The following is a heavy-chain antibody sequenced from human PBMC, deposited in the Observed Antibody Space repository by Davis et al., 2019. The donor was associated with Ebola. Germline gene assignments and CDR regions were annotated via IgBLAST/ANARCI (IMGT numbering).Heavy chain of an antibody. V-gene: IGHV3-43*02. CDR2: LSGDGGTT. CDR1: GFTFDDYA. D-gene: IGHD5-24*01. J-gene: IGHJ4*02. CDR3: AKALFRDGYNPDNY. Sequence: GGSLRLSCAASGFTFDDYAMHWVRQAPGKGLEWVSLLSGDGGTTYYADSVKGRFTISRDNSKNSLYLQMNSLRTEDTALYYCAKALFRDGYNPDNYWGQGTPVTVSS.